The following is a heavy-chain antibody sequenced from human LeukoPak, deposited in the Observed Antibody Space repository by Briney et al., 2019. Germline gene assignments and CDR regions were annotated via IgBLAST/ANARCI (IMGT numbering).Heavy chain of an antibody. CDR3: TTRTSH. J-gene: IGHJ4*02. CDR1: GPTFNNAW. Sequence: KPGGSLRLSCAASGPTFNNAWMSWVRQAPGKGLEWVGRIKSKTDGGTTDYAAPAKGRFTISRDDSENTVYLQMNSLKTEGTAVYYCTTRTSHWGQGTLVTVSS. V-gene: IGHV3-15*01. CDR2: IKSKTDGGTT.